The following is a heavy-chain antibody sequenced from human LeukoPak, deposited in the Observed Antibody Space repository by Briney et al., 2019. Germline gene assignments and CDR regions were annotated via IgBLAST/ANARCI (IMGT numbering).Heavy chain of an antibody. Sequence: SETLSLTCAVYGGSFSGYYWSWIRQPPGKGLEWIGEINHSGSTNYNPSLKSRVTISVDTSKNQFSLKLSSVTAADTAVYYCARLAEGDGYLYYFDYWGQGTLVTVSS. V-gene: IGHV4-34*09. CDR1: GGSFSGYY. D-gene: IGHD5-24*01. CDR2: INHSGST. J-gene: IGHJ4*02. CDR3: ARLAEGDGYLYYFDY.